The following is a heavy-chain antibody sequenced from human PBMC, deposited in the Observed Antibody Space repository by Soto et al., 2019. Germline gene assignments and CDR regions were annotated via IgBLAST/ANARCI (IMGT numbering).Heavy chain of an antibody. CDR3: ARDHYGPGWFDP. D-gene: IGHD3-10*01. CDR1: GFTFSDYY. CDR2: ISRSRSYT. J-gene: IGHJ5*02. Sequence: QVQLVESGGGLVKPGGSLRLSCAASGFTFSDYYMSWIRQAQGKGLEWVSYISRSRSYTNYADSVKGRFTISRDNAKNSLYLQMNSLRAEDTAVYYCARDHYGPGWFDPWGQGTLVTVSS. V-gene: IGHV3-11*05.